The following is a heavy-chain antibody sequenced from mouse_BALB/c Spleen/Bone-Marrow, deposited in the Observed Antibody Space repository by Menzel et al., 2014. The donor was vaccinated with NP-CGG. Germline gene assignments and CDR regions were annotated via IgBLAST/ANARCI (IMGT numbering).Heavy chain of an antibody. CDR2: ITPSNGGS. CDR1: GYTFTNYY. CDR3: SREGAY. V-gene: IGHV1S81*02. Sequence: QVQLQQSGAELVKPGASVELSCKASGYTFTNYYMYWVKQRPGQGLEWIGEITPSNGGSNFIEKFKNKATLTVDKSSSTAYMQLSSLTSEDSAVYYCSREGAYWGQGTLVTVSA. J-gene: IGHJ3*01.